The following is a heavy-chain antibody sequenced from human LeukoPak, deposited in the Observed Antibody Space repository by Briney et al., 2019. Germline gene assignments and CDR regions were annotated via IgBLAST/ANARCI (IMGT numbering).Heavy chain of an antibody. J-gene: IGHJ4*02. V-gene: IGHV1-8*01. CDR3: SLNRGGLSY. CDR2: MNPDSGHT. D-gene: IGHD3-10*01. CDR1: AYTFTSHE. Sequence: EASVKVTCKASAYTFTSHEIIWVRQPTGPGLEWMGWMNPDSGHTTSAQKIQGGLILTPSNSINTAYILQSNLQTDDAAAHYCSLNRGGLSYWGQGALVTVSS.